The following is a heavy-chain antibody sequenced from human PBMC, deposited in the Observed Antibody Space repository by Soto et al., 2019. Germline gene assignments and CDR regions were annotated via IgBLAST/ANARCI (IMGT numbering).Heavy chain of an antibody. CDR1: GGTMSKYY. J-gene: IGHJ5*01. CDR3: ARQTTYISSWYDY. CDR2: IYTSGTT. D-gene: IGHD3-3*02. Sequence: SDTLSLTCSVSGGTMSKYYCVWIRQPAGKGLEWIGRIYTSGTTDYNPSLKSRVTMSVDTSENQFSLKLSSVTAADTALYFCARQTTYISSWYDYWGHGTLVTVSS. V-gene: IGHV4-4*07.